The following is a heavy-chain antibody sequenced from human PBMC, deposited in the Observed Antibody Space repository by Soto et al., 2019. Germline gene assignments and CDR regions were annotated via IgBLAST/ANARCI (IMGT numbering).Heavy chain of an antibody. J-gene: IGHJ5*02. V-gene: IGHV4-30-2*01. Sequence: QLQLQESGSGLVRPSQTLSLTCAVSGGSISSGCYSWNWIRQPQGKGLEWIGYIYHSGSTLYNPSITIQVTISVDKSTNQYSLKLTSVTAADTAVYYCARDQLEGNWFDPCGQGTLVTVSS. CDR1: GGSISSGCYS. D-gene: IGHD1-1*01. CDR3: ARDQLEGNWFDP. CDR2: IYHSGST.